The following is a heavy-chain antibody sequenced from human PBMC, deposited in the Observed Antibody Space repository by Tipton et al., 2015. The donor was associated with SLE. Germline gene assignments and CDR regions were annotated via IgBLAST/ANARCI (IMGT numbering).Heavy chain of an antibody. CDR1: GGSISSYY. D-gene: IGHD2-21*02. CDR2: IYYSGST. Sequence: LRLSCTVSGGSISSYYWGWIRQPPGKGLEWIGSIYYSGSTYYNPSLKSRVTISVDTSKNQFSLKLSSVTAADTAVYYCALQIVVVTAKWDYWGQGTLVTVSS. CDR3: ALQIVVVTAKWDY. V-gene: IGHV4-39*01. J-gene: IGHJ4*02.